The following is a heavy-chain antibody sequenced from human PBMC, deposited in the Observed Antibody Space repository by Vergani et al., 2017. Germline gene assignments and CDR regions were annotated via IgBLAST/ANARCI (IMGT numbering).Heavy chain of an antibody. CDR2: ISSSTSYI. V-gene: IGHV3-21*01. Sequence: VQLVESGGGVVQPGRSLRLSCAASGFTFSSYGMHWVRQAPGKGLEWVSSISSSTSYIYYADSVKGRFTISRDNAKNSLFLQMNSLRAEDTAVYYCARGSPQSTYGMDVWGQGTTVTVSS. CDR3: ARGSPQSTYGMDV. CDR1: GFTFSSYG. J-gene: IGHJ6*02.